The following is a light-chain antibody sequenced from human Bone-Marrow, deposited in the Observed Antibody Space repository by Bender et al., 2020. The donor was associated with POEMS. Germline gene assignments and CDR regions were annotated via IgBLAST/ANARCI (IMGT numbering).Light chain of an antibody. CDR2: DNH. CDR1: NYNIEINY. CDR3: ATWDSSLSIVI. V-gene: IGLV1-51*01. Sequence: QSVLTQPPAVSAAPGQKVTISCSGNNYNIEINYVSRYQQLPGTAPKLLIFDNHRRPSGIPDRFSGSKSGASATLDITGLQTGDEADYYCATWDSSLSIVIFGGGTRLTV. J-gene: IGLJ2*01.